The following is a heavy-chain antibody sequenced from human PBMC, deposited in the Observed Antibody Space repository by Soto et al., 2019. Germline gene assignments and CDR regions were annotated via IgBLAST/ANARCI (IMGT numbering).Heavy chain of an antibody. Sequence: SETLSLTCTVSGGSISSYYWSWIRQPPGKGLEWIGYIYYSGSTNYNPSLKSRVTISVDTSKNQFSLKLSSVTAADTAVYYCARDIDLARWGQGTLVTVSS. CDR2: IYYSGST. D-gene: IGHD1-26*01. V-gene: IGHV4-59*01. CDR3: ARDIDLAR. J-gene: IGHJ4*02. CDR1: GGSISSYY.